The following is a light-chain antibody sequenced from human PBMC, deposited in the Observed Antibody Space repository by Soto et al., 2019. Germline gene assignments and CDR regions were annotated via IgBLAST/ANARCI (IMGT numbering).Light chain of an antibody. CDR3: QQYGSSPRT. CDR2: GAS. J-gene: IGKJ1*01. Sequence: EIVLTQSPGTLSLSPGARATLSCRASQSVSSSYLAWYQQKPGQAPRLLIYGASSRATGIPDRFSGSVSGTDGTITISRLEPEDGAVYDGQQYGSSPRTFGQGTKVDI. V-gene: IGKV3-20*01. CDR1: QSVSSSY.